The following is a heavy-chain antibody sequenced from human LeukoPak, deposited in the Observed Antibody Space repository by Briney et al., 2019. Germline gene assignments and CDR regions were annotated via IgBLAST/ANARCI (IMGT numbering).Heavy chain of an antibody. CDR1: GYTFTGYY. V-gene: IGHV1-2*02. J-gene: IGHJ5*02. D-gene: IGHD2-21*01. CDR3: AREHIVTSGPAGWFDP. Sequence: ASVKVSCKASGYTFTGYYMHWVRQAPGQGLEWMGWINPNSGGTNYAQKFQGRDTMTRDTSISTAYMELSRLRSDDTAVYYCAREHIVTSGPAGWFDPWGQGTLVTVSS. CDR2: INPNSGGT.